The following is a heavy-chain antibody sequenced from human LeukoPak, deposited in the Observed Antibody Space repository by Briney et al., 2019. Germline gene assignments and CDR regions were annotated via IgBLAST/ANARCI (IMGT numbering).Heavy chain of an antibody. CDR3: ASGADYYDSSGYYLFY. CDR1: GFTLSSNY. J-gene: IGHJ4*02. CDR2: IYSGGST. Sequence: PGGSLRLSCAASGFTLSSNYMTWVRQAPGKGLEWVSVIYSGGSTYYADSVKGRFTISRDNSKNTLYLQMNSLRAEDTAVYYCASGADYYDSSGYYLFYWGQGTLVTVSS. D-gene: IGHD3-22*01. V-gene: IGHV3-53*01.